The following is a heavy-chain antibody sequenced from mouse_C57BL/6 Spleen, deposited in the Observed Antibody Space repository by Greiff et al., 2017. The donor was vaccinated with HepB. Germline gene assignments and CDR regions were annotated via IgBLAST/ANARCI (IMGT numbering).Heavy chain of an antibody. CDR2: IDPENGDT. CDR1: GFNIKDDY. Sequence: EVQLQQSGAELVGPGASVKLSCTASGFNIKDDYMHWVKQRPEQGLEWIGWIDPENGDTEYASKFQGKATITADTSSNTAYLQLSSLTSEDTAVYYCTAAPRFAYWGQGTLVTVSA. J-gene: IGHJ3*01. CDR3: TAAPRFAY. V-gene: IGHV14-4*01.